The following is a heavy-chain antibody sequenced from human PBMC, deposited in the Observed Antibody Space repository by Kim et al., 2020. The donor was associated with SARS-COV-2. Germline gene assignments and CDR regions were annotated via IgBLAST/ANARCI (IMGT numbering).Heavy chain of an antibody. Sequence: YAQKFQGRVTMTRTTSISTAYMALSRLRSEDTAVYYCARSVSIAARSAGYWGQGTLVTVSS. V-gene: IGHV1-8*01. D-gene: IGHD6-6*01. J-gene: IGHJ4*02. CDR3: ARSVSIAARSAGY.